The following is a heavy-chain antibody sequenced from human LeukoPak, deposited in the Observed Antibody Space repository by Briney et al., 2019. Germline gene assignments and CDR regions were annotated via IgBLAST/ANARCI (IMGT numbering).Heavy chain of an antibody. CDR2: FSGDGGRT. CDR3: XXXXXXXXXXXFHH. CDR1: GFTFEDFG. J-gene: IGHJ1*01. Sequence: PGGSRRLSGAPSGFTFEDFGMHGVLQAPGRGRWGVSFFSGDGGRTDYADSVKGGFTISRDNSKNSRYLKRNTLKADTPPSYFXXXXXXXXXXXXFHHWGQGTLVTVSA. V-gene: IGHV3-43*02.